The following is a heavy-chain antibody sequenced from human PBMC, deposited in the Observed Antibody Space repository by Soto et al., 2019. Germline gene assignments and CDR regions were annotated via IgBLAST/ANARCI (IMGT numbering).Heavy chain of an antibody. CDR1: GGSISSYY. CDR3: ARGGVVPAAICY. V-gene: IGHV4-59*01. CDR2: IYYRGST. J-gene: IGHJ4*02. D-gene: IGHD2-2*01. Sequence: QVQLQESGPGLVKPSETLSLTCTVSGGSISSYYWSWIRQPPGKGLEWIGYIYYRGSTNYNPSLKSRVTISVDTSKNQFSLKLSSVTAADTAVYYCARGGVVPAAICYWGQGTLVTVSS.